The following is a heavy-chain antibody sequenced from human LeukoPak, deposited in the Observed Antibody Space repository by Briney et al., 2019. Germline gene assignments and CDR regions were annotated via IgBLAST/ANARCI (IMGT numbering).Heavy chain of an antibody. Sequence: PGGSLRLSCAASGFTFSSYGMSWVRQAPGKGLEWVSTISGSGGSTYYADSMKGRFTISRDNAKNSLYLQMNSLRAEDTAAYYCARGVEYSSDIYYFDYWGQGTLVTVSS. CDR2: ISGSGGST. J-gene: IGHJ4*02. CDR3: ARGVEYSSDIYYFDY. D-gene: IGHD6-6*01. V-gene: IGHV3-21*01. CDR1: GFTFSSYG.